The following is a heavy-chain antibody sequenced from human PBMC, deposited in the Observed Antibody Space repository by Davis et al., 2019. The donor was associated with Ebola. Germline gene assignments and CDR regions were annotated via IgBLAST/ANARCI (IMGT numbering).Heavy chain of an antibody. CDR3: ARPPYYFDTSDYYYVY. D-gene: IGHD3-22*01. Sequence: PGGSLTLSCAASAFAFSSYAMSWVRQAPGKGLEWVSAVSGGGDSTFYSDSVKGRFTISRDNSKNTLYMQVNSLRAEDTAVYYCARPPYYFDTSDYYYVYWGQGTLVTVSS. J-gene: IGHJ4*02. CDR2: VSGGGDST. CDR1: AFAFSSYA. V-gene: IGHV3-23*01.